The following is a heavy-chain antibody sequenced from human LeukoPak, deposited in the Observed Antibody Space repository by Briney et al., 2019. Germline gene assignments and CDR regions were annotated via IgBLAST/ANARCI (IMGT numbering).Heavy chain of an antibody. CDR2: INPNSGGT. CDR1: GYTFTGYY. J-gene: IGHJ4*02. CDR3: ARESTGDFYESSGYYTDY. V-gene: IGHV1-2*02. Sequence: EASVKVSCKASGYTFTGYYMHWVRQAPGQGLEWMGWINPNSGGTNYAQKFQGRVTMTRDTSISTAYMELSRLRSDDTAVYYCARESTGDFYESSGYYTDYWGQGTLVTVSS. D-gene: IGHD3-22*01.